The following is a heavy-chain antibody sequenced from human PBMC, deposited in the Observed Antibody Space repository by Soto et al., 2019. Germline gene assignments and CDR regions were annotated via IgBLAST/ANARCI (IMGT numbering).Heavy chain of an antibody. CDR2: ISGRGATT. Sequence: VQLVESGGGVVQPGRSLRLSCAASGFIFSSYGMHWVRQAPGKGLEWVSAISGRGATTHYADSVKGRLTISRDNSKNTLYLQMNSLRAEDTAVYYCAKEYGDYVPNYFDYWGQGALVTVSS. CDR1: GFIFSSYG. D-gene: IGHD4-17*01. CDR3: AKEYGDYVPNYFDY. J-gene: IGHJ4*02. V-gene: IGHV3-23*04.